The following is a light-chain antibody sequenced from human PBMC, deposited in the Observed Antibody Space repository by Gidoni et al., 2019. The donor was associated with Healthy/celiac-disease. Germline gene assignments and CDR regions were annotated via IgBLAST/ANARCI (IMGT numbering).Light chain of an antibody. Sequence: QSALTQPAYVSGSPGQSITISCTGTSSDVGSYNLVSWYQQHPGKASKLMMYEGSKRPSGVSNRFSGSKSGNTASLTISGLKAEDEADYYCCSYAGSSNVVFGGGTKLTVL. CDR2: EGS. CDR3: CSYAGSSNVV. CDR1: SSDVGSYNL. J-gene: IGLJ2*01. V-gene: IGLV2-23*01.